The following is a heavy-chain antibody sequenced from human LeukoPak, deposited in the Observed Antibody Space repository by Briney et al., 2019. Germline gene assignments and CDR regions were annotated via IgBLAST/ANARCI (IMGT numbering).Heavy chain of an antibody. CDR1: GFTFSSYS. V-gene: IGHV3-21*01. CDR2: ISSSCSYI. Sequence: PGGSLRLSCAASGFTFSSYSMNWVRHSPAKGLEWVSSISSSCSYIYYADSVKGRFTISRDNAKNSLYLQMNSLRAEDTAVYYCARARSAALTYIDYWGQGTLVTVSS. D-gene: IGHD6-13*01. CDR3: ARARSAALTYIDY. J-gene: IGHJ4*02.